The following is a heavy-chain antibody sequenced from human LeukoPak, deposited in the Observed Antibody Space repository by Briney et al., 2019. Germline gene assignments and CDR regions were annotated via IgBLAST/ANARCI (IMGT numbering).Heavy chain of an antibody. CDR3: ARDDAAGATFDY. CDR1: GGSFSGYY. D-gene: IGHD3-10*01. J-gene: IGHJ4*02. Sequence: SETLSLTCAVYGGSFSGYYWSWIRQPPGKGLEWIGEINHSGSTNYNPSLKSRVTISVDTSKNQFSLKLSSVTAADTDVYYCARDDAAGATFDYWGQGTLVTVSS. CDR2: INHSGST. V-gene: IGHV4-34*01.